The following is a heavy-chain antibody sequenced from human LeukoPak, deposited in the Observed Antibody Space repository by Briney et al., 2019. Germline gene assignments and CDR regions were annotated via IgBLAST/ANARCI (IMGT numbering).Heavy chain of an antibody. J-gene: IGHJ3*02. Sequence: PGGSLRLSCAASGFSFSSYWMSWVRQAPGEGLEWVAVISRDGTLQYYADSVKGRLTISRDNSQSTLYLHMNSLSTEDTALYYCARPVPAPGTPENAFDIWGQGTMVTVSS. CDR3: ARPVPAPGTPENAFDI. V-gene: IGHV3-30*01. CDR1: GFSFSSYW. D-gene: IGHD6-13*01. CDR2: ISRDGTLQ.